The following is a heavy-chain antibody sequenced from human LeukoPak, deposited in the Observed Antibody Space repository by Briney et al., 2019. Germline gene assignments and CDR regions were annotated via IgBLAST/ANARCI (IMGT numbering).Heavy chain of an antibody. CDR2: INTGNGNT. J-gene: IGHJ5*02. CDR3: AKDWHILTGRNCFDP. Sequence: GASVKVSCKASGYTFTSYAMHWVRQAPGQRLEWMGWINTGNGNTKYSQEFQGRVTMSADTSTSTAYMELRSLRFDDTAIYYCAKDWHILTGRNCFDPWGQGTLVTVSS. D-gene: IGHD3-9*01. CDR1: GYTFTSYA. V-gene: IGHV1-3*04.